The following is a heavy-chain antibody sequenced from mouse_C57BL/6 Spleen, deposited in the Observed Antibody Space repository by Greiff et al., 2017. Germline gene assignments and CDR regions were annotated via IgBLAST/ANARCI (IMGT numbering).Heavy chain of an antibody. J-gene: IGHJ1*03. CDR1: GFNIKNTY. D-gene: IGHD1-1*01. CDR3: ARGGIYYYGSSYGGNWYFDV. CDR2: IDPANGNT. V-gene: IGHV14-3*01. Sequence: VQLQQSVAELVRPGASVKLSCTASGFNIKNTYMHWVKQRPEQGLEWIGRIDPANGNTKYAPKFQGKATITADTSSNTAYLQLSSLTSEDTAIYYCARGGIYYYGSSYGGNWYFDVWGTGTTVTVSS.